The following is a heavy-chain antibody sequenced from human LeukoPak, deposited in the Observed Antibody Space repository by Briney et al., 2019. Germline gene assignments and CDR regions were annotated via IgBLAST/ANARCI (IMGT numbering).Heavy chain of an antibody. CDR3: ARGVELRENWFDP. V-gene: IGHV4-59*01. CDR1: GGSISSYY. CDR2: IYYSGST. Sequence: SETLSLTCTVSGGSISSYYWSWIRQPPGKGLEWIGYIYYSGSTNYNPSLKSRVTISVDTSKNQFSLKLSSVTAADTAVYYCARGVELRENWFDPWGQGTLVTVCS. J-gene: IGHJ5*02. D-gene: IGHD1-26*01.